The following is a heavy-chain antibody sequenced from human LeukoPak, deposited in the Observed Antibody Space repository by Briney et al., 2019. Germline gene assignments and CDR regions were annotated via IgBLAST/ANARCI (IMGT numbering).Heavy chain of an antibody. CDR3: XXXXXXMIGVIRTTPRGQIDY. CDR1: GFTFNDYG. Sequence: GGSLRLSCAASGFTFNDYGIHWVRQAPGKGLEWVAFIRYDGSNKYYADSVKGRFTISRDNSKNTLYLQMNRLRVEDTAVYYCXXXXXXMIGVIRTTPRGQIDYWGQGTLVTVSS. J-gene: IGHJ4*02. D-gene: IGHD3-22*01. CDR2: IRYDGSNK. V-gene: IGHV3-30*02.